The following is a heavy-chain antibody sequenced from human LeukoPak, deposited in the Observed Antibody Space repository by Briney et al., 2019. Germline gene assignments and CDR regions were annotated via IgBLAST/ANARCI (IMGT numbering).Heavy chain of an antibody. J-gene: IGHJ5*02. D-gene: IGHD2-2*01. CDR1: GGSISTYY. CDR3: ARSSCTSCSLNWFDP. CDR2: IYYSGST. V-gene: IGHV4-59*01. Sequence: SETLSLTCTVFGGSISTYYWSWIRQPPGKGLEWIGYIYYSGSTSYNPSLKSRVTISVDTSKNQFSLKLSSVTAADTAVYYCARSSCTSCSLNWFDPWGQGTLVTVSS.